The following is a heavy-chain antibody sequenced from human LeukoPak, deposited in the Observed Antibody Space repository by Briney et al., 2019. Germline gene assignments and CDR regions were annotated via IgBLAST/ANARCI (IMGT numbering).Heavy chain of an antibody. Sequence: GGSLRLSCAASGFTFSSYSMNWVRQAPGKGLEWVSSISSSSSYVSYADSVKGRFTISRDNAKNSLYLQMNSLRAEETAVYYCARERGGSSSWASFDYWGQGTLVTVSS. CDR2: ISSSSSYV. D-gene: IGHD6-6*01. CDR1: GFTFSSYS. J-gene: IGHJ4*02. CDR3: ARERGGSSSWASFDY. V-gene: IGHV3-21*01.